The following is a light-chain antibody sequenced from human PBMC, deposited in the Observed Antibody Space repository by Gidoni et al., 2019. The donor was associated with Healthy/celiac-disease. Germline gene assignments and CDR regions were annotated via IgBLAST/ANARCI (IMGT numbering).Light chain of an antibody. J-gene: IGKJ2*01. V-gene: IGKV4-1*01. CDR1: QSVLYSSNNNNK. CDR2: WAS. Sequence: DIVRTRSPDHRALSLVERATINCKSSQSVLYSSNNNNKLAWYQQTPGPTPKLLIYWASTRESGVSDRFSGSGSWTDFTLTISSLQAEDVAVYYCQQYYSTPYTFGQGTKLEIK. CDR3: QQYYSTPYT.